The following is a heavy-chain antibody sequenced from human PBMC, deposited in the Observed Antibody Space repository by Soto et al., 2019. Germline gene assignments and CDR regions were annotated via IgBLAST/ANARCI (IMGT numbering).Heavy chain of an antibody. CDR3: ARVVLSITRGAFDA. CDR2: ISHSGTS. CDR1: GGSISSSHW. Sequence: QVQLQESGPGLVKPSGTLSLTCAVSGGSISSSHWWTWVRQSPGKGLEYIGEISHSGTSNSNPSLKRRVTLPVDRSKNHFYLTLTSVTAADTAVYYCARVVLSITRGAFDAWGQGTPVIVSS. J-gene: IGHJ3*01. D-gene: IGHD1-20*01. V-gene: IGHV4-4*02.